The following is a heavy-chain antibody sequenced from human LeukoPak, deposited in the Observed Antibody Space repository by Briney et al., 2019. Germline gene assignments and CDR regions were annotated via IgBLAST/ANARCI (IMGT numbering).Heavy chain of an antibody. D-gene: IGHD6-19*01. J-gene: IGHJ4*02. CDR3: ARATGYSSGWENFFDY. Sequence: GGSLRLSCAASGFTFSSYSMNWVRQAPGKGLEWVSSISNSNNYTSYADSVKGRFTISRDNAKNSLYLQMNSLRAEDTALYFCARATGYSSGWENFFDYWGQGTLVTVSS. CDR1: GFTFSSYS. CDR2: ISNSNNYT. V-gene: IGHV3-21*01.